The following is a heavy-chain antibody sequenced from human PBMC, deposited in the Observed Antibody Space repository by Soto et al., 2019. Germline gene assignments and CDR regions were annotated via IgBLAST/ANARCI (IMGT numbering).Heavy chain of an antibody. Sequence: SVKVSCKASGGTFSSYAISWVRQAPGQGLEWMGGIIPIFGTANYAQKFQGRVTITADESTSTAYMELSSLRSEDTAVYYCARARTFTMVRGFTFDPWGQGTLVTISS. CDR3: ARARTFTMVRGFTFDP. J-gene: IGHJ5*02. D-gene: IGHD3-10*01. CDR2: IIPIFGTA. CDR1: GGTFSSYA. V-gene: IGHV1-69*13.